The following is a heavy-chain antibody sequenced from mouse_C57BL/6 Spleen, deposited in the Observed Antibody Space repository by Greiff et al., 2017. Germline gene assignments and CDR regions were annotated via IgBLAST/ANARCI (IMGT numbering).Heavy chain of an antibody. D-gene: IGHD2-4*01. Sequence: DVKLVESGGDLVKPGGSLKLSCAASGFTFSSYGMSWVRQTPDKRLEWVATISSGGSYTYYPDSVKGRFTISRDNAKNTLYLQMSSLKSEDTAMYYCARQGDYDDEFAYWGQGTLVTVSA. CDR1: GFTFSSYG. V-gene: IGHV5-6*02. CDR2: ISSGGSYT. CDR3: ARQGDYDDEFAY. J-gene: IGHJ3*01.